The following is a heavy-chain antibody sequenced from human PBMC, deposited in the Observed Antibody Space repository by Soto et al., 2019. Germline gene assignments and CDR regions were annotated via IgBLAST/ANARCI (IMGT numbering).Heavy chain of an antibody. D-gene: IGHD5-18*01. J-gene: IGHJ6*02. CDR1: GYTFTSYY. Sequence: VGSVKVSCKASGYTFTSYYMHWVRQAPGQGLEWMGIINPSGGSTSYAQKFQGRVTMTRDTSTSTVYMELSSLRSEDTAVYYCARGPFDSYGEDYYYGMDVWGQGTTVTVSS. CDR2: INPSGGST. CDR3: ARGPFDSYGEDYYYGMDV. V-gene: IGHV1-46*01.